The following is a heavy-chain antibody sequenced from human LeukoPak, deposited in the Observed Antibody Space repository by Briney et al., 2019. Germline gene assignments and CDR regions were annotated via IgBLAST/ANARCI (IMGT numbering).Heavy chain of an antibody. V-gene: IGHV3-48*03. J-gene: IGHJ6*02. CDR2: IGGIGSI. CDR1: GFTFSSYE. Sequence: GGSLRLSCAASGFTFSSYEIHWVRQAPGKGLEWVSKIGGIGSIMYADSVKGRFAISTDSAKSSVYLQMNSLRAEDTAVYYCARRLPYYGMDVWGQGTTVTVSS. CDR3: ARRLPYYGMDV.